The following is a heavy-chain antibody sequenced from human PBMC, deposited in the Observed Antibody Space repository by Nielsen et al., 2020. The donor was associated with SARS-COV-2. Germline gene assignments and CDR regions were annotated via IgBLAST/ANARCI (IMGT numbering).Heavy chain of an antibody. Sequence: SVKVSCKASGFTFTSSAVQWVRQARGQRLEWIGWIVVGSGNTNYAQKFQERVTITRDKSTSTAYMELSSLRSEDTAVYYCAVLGGATTLVSSWGQGTLVTVSS. V-gene: IGHV1-58*01. D-gene: IGHD1-26*01. CDR3: AVLGGATTLVSS. J-gene: IGHJ4*02. CDR1: GFTFTSSA. CDR2: IVVGSGNT.